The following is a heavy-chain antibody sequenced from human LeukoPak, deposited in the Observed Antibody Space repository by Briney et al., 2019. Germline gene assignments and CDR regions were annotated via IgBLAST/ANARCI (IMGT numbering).Heavy chain of an antibody. Sequence: GGSLRLSCAASGFTFSNAWMSWVRQAPGKGLEWVGRIKSKTDGRTTDYAAPVKGRFTISRDDSKHTLYLQMNSLKTEDTAVYYCTTAVSPMYYYGSGSYYPYWGQGTLVTVSS. D-gene: IGHD3-10*01. J-gene: IGHJ4*02. CDR3: TTAVSPMYYYGSGSYYPY. V-gene: IGHV3-15*01. CDR1: GFTFSNAW. CDR2: IKSKTDGRTT.